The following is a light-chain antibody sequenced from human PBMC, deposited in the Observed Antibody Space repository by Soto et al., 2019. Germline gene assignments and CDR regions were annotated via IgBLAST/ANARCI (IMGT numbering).Light chain of an antibody. CDR1: QSISHW. J-gene: IGKJ5*01. Sequence: DIQMTQSPPTLSASVGDRVTITCRASQSISHWLAWYQQKPGKAPKLLIYAASSLQSGVPSRFSGSASGTYFTLTISSLQPEDFATYYCQQASSFPLTFGQGTRLEI. V-gene: IGKV1-12*01. CDR2: AAS. CDR3: QQASSFPLT.